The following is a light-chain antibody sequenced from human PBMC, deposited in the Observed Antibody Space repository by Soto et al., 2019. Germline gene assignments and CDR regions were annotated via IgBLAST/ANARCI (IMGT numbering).Light chain of an antibody. J-gene: IGKJ1*01. CDR3: QQYFASSWT. CDR1: QSVSSY. CDR2: DAS. Sequence: EIVLTQSPATLSLSPGERAALSCRASQSVSSYLAWYQQKPGQAPRLLIYDASKRAPGIPARFTGSGSGTDFTLTISSLEPEDFAVYYCQQYFASSWTFGQGTKVDIK. V-gene: IGKV3-11*01.